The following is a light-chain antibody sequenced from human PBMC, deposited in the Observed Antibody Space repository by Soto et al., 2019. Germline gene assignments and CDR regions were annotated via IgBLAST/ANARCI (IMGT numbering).Light chain of an antibody. J-gene: IGKJ4*01. Sequence: EIVLTQSPATLSLSPGERATLSCRASQSVSSQFAWYQQKPGQAPRLLIYDASNRATGIPARFSGSGSGTDFTLTISSLEPEDFAVYYCQQRGNWPLTFGGGTKVEI. CDR1: QSVSSQ. CDR3: QQRGNWPLT. V-gene: IGKV3-11*01. CDR2: DAS.